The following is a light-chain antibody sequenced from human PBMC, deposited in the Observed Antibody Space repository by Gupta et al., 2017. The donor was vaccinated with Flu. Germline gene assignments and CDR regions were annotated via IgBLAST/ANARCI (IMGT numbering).Light chain of an antibody. CDR3: SSSTSFITFYV. V-gene: IGLV2-14*03. CDR1: SSDVGRSNP. Sequence: QSALPQPASVPGSPGQSITISCSGTSSDVGRSNPVSWYQQHPVKAPKLLIYDVSSRPTGVAGRFSGSKSGNTASLAITGLQAEDEADYYCSSSTSFITFYVFGTGTKVTVL. CDR2: DVS. J-gene: IGLJ1*01.